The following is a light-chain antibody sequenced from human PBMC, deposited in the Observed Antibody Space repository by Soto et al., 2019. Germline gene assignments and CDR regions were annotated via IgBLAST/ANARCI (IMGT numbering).Light chain of an antibody. J-gene: IGKJ4*01. CDR1: QTLLYTSNNKNY. V-gene: IGKV4-1*01. CDR3: QQYFSLPLT. Sequence: DIVMTQSPDSLSVSLGERATINCKSNQTLLYTSNNKNYLAWYQQRPGQSPKLLIYWASTRESGVPDRFSGSGAGTDFTLTISSLQAEDVAVYFCQQYFSLPLTFGGGTKVE. CDR2: WAS.